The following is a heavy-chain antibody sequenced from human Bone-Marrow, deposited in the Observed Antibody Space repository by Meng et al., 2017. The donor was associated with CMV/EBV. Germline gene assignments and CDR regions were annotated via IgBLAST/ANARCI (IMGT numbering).Heavy chain of an antibody. CDR3: ARVARRFTIFYPY. CDR2: MNPNSGNT. Sequence: ASEKVSCKASGYTFTSYDINWVRQATGQGLEWMGWMNPNSGNTGYAQKFQGRVTMTRNTSISTAYMELSSLRSEDTAVYYCARVARRFTIFYPYWGQGTLVTVSS. V-gene: IGHV1-8*01. D-gene: IGHD3-9*01. CDR1: GYTFTSYD. J-gene: IGHJ4*02.